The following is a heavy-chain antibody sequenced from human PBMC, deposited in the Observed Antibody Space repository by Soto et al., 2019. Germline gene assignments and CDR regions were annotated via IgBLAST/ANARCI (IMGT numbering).Heavy chain of an antibody. J-gene: IGHJ4*02. CDR3: AYRKTTITVATYFDL. V-gene: IGHV2-5*02. CDR2: LYWDGDK. D-gene: IGHD6-19*01. CDR1: GFSVTNNGEG. Sequence: QITLKESGPTLVKPTQTLTLTCTFSGFSVTNNGEGVGWIRQPPGKDLEWHATLYWDGDKRYSPSLRKRSSVSTDTYKSQVVLMMTDMGPQDTGTYFCAYRKTTITVATYFDLWGQGTLVTVS.